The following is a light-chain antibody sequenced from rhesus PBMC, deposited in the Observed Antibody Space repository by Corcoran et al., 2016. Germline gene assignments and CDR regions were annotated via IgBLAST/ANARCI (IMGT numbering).Light chain of an antibody. CDR2: EAS. CDR1: QVITND. V-gene: IGKV1-25*01. J-gene: IGKJ2*01. Sequence: DIQMTQSPSSLSASVGDRVTITCRASQVITNDLAWYQQKPGETPKLLSYEASSLQSGIPSRLSGRGSGTEFTLTISSLQSEDFATYYCQHYYNTPYTFGQGTKVEIK. CDR3: QHYYNTPYT.